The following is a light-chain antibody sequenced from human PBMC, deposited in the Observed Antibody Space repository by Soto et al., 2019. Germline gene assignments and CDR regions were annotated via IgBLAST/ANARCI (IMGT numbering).Light chain of an antibody. CDR2: FAS. V-gene: IGKV3-15*01. CDR3: QQYNKWPLT. CDR1: QSVSSF. J-gene: IGKJ4*01. Sequence: EIVLTQSPATLSLSPGERATLSCRASQSVSSFLAWYQQKPGQAPRLLIYFASTRATGIPARFSGSGSGTEFTFTISSLQSEDFAVYYCQQYNKWPLTFGGGTKVETK.